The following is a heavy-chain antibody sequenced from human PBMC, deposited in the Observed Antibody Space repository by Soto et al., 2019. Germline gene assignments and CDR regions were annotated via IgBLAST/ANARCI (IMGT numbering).Heavy chain of an antibody. V-gene: IGHV4-39*01. J-gene: IGHJ4*02. CDR1: GGSISSSSYY. D-gene: IGHD6-19*01. Sequence: SETLSLTCTVSGGSISSSSYYWGWIRQPPGKGLEWIGSIYYSGSTYYNPALKSRVTTSVDTSKNQFSLKLSSVTAADTAVYYCARHPLMAVAGTIDYWGQGTLVTVSS. CDR2: IYYSGST. CDR3: ARHPLMAVAGTIDY.